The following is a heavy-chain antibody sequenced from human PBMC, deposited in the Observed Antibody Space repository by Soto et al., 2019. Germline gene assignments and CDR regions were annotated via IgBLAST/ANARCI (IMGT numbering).Heavy chain of an antibody. D-gene: IGHD1-7*01. CDR2: IIPIFGTA. V-gene: IGHV1-69*12. J-gene: IGHJ5*02. CDR3: ARARAPLTGTTCWFDP. Sequence: QVQLVQSGAEVKKPGSSVKVSCKASGGTFSSYAISWVRQAPGQGLEWMGGIIPIFGTANYAQKFQGRFTITADESTSTAYMALSSLRSEVTAVYYCARARAPLTGTTCWFDPWGQGTLVTVSS. CDR1: GGTFSSYA.